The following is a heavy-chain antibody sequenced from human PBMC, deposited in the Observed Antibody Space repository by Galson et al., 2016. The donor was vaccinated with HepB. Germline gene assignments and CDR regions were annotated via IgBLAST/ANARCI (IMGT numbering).Heavy chain of an antibody. CDR3: ARSLLPSRTTVYGKIIKKFPYIDY. J-gene: IGHJ4*02. CDR1: GYSFINYD. V-gene: IGHV1-8*01. CDR2: MNPNSGRL. Sequence: SVKVSCKASGYSFINYDINWVRQAPGQGLEWVGRMNPNSGRLAYGQKFQGRVTLTRDTSVNTAHMELTSLRSDDTAIYYCARSLLPSRTTVYGKIIKKFPYIDYWGQGTLVTVSS. D-gene: IGHD4-17*01.